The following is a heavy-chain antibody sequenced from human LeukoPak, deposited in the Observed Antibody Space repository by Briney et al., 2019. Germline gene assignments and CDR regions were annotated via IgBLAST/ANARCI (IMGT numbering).Heavy chain of an antibody. D-gene: IGHD3-22*01. CDR3: ARARGYYDSSGYCFDY. CDR1: GYTFTSYG. V-gene: IGHV1-18*01. CDR2: ISAYNGNT. J-gene: IGHJ4*02. Sequence: ASVKVPCKASGYTFTSYGISWVRQAPGQGLEWMGWISAYNGNTNYAQKLQGRVTMTTDTSTSTAYMELRSLRSNDTAVYYCARARGYYDSSGYCFDYWGQGTLATVSS.